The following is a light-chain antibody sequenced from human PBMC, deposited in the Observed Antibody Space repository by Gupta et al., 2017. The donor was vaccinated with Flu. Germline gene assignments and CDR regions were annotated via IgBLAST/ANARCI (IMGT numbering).Light chain of an antibody. CDR2: EVS. Sequence: QSALPQPASVSGAPGPSITISCTGTSSDVGGYNYVSWYQQHPGKAPKLMIYEVSNRPAGVSTRFSASKSGNTASLTISGPQDEDEADYYCSSYTSSSTLVFGGGTKLTVL. CDR1: SSDVGGYNY. CDR3: SSYTSSSTLV. V-gene: IGLV2-14*01. J-gene: IGLJ3*02.